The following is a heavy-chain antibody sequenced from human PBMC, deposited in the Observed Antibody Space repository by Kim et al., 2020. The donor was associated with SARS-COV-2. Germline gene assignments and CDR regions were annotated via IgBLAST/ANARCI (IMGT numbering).Heavy chain of an antibody. CDR1: GFTFSSYE. CDR3: ASLSVVPAAYQFDY. CDR2: ISSSGSTI. D-gene: IGHD2-2*01. J-gene: IGHJ4*02. V-gene: IGHV3-48*03. Sequence: GGSLRLSCAASGFTFSSYEMNWVRQAPGKGLEWVSYISSSGSTIYYADSVKGRFTISRDNAKNSLYLQMNSLRAEDTAVYYCASLSVVPAAYQFDYWGQGTLVTVSS.